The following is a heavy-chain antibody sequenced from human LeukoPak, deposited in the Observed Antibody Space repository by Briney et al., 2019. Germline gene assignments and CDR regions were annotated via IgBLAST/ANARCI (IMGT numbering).Heavy chain of an antibody. CDR3: ARASGGSYFIDY. V-gene: IGHV3-21*01. D-gene: IGHD1-26*01. CDR2: ISSSSSYI. J-gene: IGHJ4*02. Sequence: PGGCLRLSCAASGFTFSSYSMNWVRQAPGKGLEWVSSISSSSSYIYYADSVKGRFTISRDNAKKSLYLQMNSLRAEDTAVYYCARASGGSYFIDYWGQGTLVTVSS. CDR1: GFTFSSYS.